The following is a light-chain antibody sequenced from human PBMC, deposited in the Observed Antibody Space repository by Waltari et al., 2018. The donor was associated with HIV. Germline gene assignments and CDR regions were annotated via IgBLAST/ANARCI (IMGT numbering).Light chain of an antibody. Sequence: SYELTQPPSVSVSPGQTARITCSGDALPKQYAYWYQQKPGQAPVVVIYKDSERASGIPERFSGSSSGTTGTLTISGVQAEDEADYYCKSADSSGTYPVVFGGGTKLTVL. J-gene: IGLJ2*01. CDR3: KSADSSGTYPVV. CDR1: ALPKQY. V-gene: IGLV3-25*03. CDR2: KDS.